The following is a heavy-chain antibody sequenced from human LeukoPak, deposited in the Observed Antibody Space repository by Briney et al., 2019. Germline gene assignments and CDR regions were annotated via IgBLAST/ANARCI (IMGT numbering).Heavy chain of an antibody. Sequence: PSETLSLTCTVSGGSISSYYWSWIRQPPGKGLEWIGYIYYSGSTNYNPSLKSRVTISVDTSKNQFSLKLSSVTAADTAVYYCARVPTVTFFDYWGQGTLVTASS. V-gene: IGHV4-59*08. CDR3: ARVPTVTFFDY. J-gene: IGHJ4*02. CDR2: IYYSGST. D-gene: IGHD4-17*01. CDR1: GGSISSYY.